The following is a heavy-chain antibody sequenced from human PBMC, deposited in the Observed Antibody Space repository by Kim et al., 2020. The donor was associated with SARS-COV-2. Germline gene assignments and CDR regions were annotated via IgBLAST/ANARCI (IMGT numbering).Heavy chain of an antibody. CDR1: SGSFSGHY. Sequence: ETLSLTCSVYSGSFSGHYWSWIRQPPGKGLEWIGKIHESGSANYNPSLMSRVSISIDGSKNQFSLKLSSVTAADTGFYYCARGRAGVVPAPILGLGPHYDYFIMDVWGHGTTVTVSS. V-gene: IGHV4-34*01. J-gene: IGHJ6*02. D-gene: IGHD2-2*02. CDR2: IHESGSA. CDR3: ARGRAGVVPAPILGLGPHYDYFIMDV.